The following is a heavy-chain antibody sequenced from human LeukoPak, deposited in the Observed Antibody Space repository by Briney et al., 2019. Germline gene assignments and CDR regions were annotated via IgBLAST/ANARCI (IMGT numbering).Heavy chain of an antibody. CDR1: GFTFRNCA. Sequence: TGGSLRLSCAASGFTFRNCAMSWVRQAPGKGREWFSGISGTGYNTYYADSVKGRFTISRDNSKNTLYLQMNSLGAEDTAVYYCARHVSGSLFYFDYWGQRTLVTVSS. J-gene: IGHJ4*02. V-gene: IGHV3-23*01. CDR3: ARHVSGSLFYFDY. CDR2: ISGTGYNT. D-gene: IGHD3-10*01.